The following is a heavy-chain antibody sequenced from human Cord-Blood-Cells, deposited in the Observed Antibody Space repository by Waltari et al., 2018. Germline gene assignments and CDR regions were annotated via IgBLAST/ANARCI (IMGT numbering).Heavy chain of an antibody. V-gene: IGHV4-59*01. CDR3: ASQYYYDSSGYFWFDP. D-gene: IGHD3-22*01. CDR1: GGSISSYS. Sequence: QVQLQESGPGLVKPSETLSLTCTVSGGSISSYSWSWIRQPPGKGLEWIGYIYYSGSTNYNPSLKSRVTISVDTSKNQFSLKLSSVTAADTAVYYCASQYYYDSSGYFWFDPWGQGTLVTVSS. J-gene: IGHJ5*02. CDR2: IYYSGST.